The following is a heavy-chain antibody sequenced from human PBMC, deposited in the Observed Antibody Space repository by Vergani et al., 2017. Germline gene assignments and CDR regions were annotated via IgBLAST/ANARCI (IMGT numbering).Heavy chain of an antibody. Sequence: EVQLVDSGGGLVQPGGSLRLSCAASGFTFSSYSMNWVRQAPGKGLEWVSSISSSSSYIYYADSVKGRFTISRDNAKKSLYLQMNSLRAEDTAVYYCARDSGSGSYYNCWGQGTLVTVSS. J-gene: IGHJ4*02. D-gene: IGHD3-10*01. CDR2: ISSSSSYI. V-gene: IGHV3-21*01. CDR3: ARDSGSGSYYNC. CDR1: GFTFSSYS.